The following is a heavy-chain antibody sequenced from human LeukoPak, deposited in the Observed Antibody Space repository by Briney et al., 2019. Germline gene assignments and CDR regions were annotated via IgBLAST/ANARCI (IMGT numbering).Heavy chain of an antibody. J-gene: IGHJ6*03. Sequence: SETLSLTCTVSGGSISSSSYYWGWIRQPPGKGLEWIGSIYYSGSTYYNPSLKSRVTISVDMSKNQFSLKLSSVTAADTAVYYCASWGSGSYYYYYYMDVWGKGTTVTVSS. CDR2: IYYSGST. CDR1: GGSISSSSYY. CDR3: ASWGSGSYYYYYYMDV. D-gene: IGHD1-26*01. V-gene: IGHV4-39*01.